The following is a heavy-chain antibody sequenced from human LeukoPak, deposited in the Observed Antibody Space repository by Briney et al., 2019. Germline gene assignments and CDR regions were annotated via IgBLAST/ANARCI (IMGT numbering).Heavy chain of an antibody. Sequence: SETLSLTCTVSGGSISSYYWSWIRQPAGKGLEWIGRIYISGSTNYNPSLKSRVTISVDTSKNQFSLKLSSVTAADTAVYYCARAHSYYYGSGNDDAFDIWGQGTMVTVSS. D-gene: IGHD3-10*01. CDR2: IYISGST. CDR3: ARAHSYYYGSGNDDAFDI. V-gene: IGHV4-4*07. CDR1: GGSISSYY. J-gene: IGHJ3*02.